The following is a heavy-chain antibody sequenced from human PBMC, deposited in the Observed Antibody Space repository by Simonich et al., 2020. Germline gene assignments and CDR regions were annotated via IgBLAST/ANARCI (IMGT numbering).Heavy chain of an antibody. Sequence: EVQLVESGGGLVQPGGSLRLSCAASGLTFSSYWMNWVRQAPGKGGVCVSRINSDGSSTSYADSVKGRFTISRDNAKNTLYLQMNSLRAEDTAVYYCARDYSNYDAFDIWGQGTMVTVSS. J-gene: IGHJ3*02. D-gene: IGHD4-4*01. CDR2: INSDGSST. CDR1: GLTFSSYW. CDR3: ARDYSNYDAFDI. V-gene: IGHV3-74*01.